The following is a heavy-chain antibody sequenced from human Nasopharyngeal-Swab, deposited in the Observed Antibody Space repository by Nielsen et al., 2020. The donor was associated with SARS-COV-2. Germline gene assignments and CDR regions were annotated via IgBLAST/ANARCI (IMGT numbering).Heavy chain of an antibody. Sequence: KVSCKGSGYSFTSYWIGWVRQMLGKGLEWMGIIYPGDSDTRYSPSFQGQVTISADKSISTAYLQWSSLKASDTAMYYCARTAYSSSWYRLDYWGQGTLVTVSS. J-gene: IGHJ4*02. CDR3: ARTAYSSSWYRLDY. D-gene: IGHD6-13*01. V-gene: IGHV5-51*01. CDR2: IYPGDSDT. CDR1: GYSFTSYW.